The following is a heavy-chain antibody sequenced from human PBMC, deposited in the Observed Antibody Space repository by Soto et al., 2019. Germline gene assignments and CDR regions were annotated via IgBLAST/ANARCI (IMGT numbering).Heavy chain of an antibody. D-gene: IGHD3-22*01. Sequence: SGPTLVNPTQTLTLTCTFSGFSLSTSGVGVGWIRQPPGKALEWLALIYWDDDKRYSPSLKSRLTITKDTSKNQVVLTMTNMDPVDTATYYCAHCLTYYYDAGWYYYGMDVWGQGTTVTVSS. CDR2: IYWDDDK. J-gene: IGHJ6*02. CDR1: GFSLSTSGVG. CDR3: AHCLTYYYDAGWYYYGMDV. V-gene: IGHV2-5*02.